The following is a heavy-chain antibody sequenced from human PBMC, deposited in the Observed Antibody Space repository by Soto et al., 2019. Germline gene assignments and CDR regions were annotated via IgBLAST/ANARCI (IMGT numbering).Heavy chain of an antibody. CDR3: AKMGFRSSTGSYSYTMDV. V-gene: IGHV3-23*01. D-gene: IGHD1-26*01. Sequence: EVQVLESGGGLVQPGGSLRLSCAASGFTFSSYAMNWVRQAPGKGLEWVSVMTGSGSSSYYADSVKGRFTISRDNSKNTLYLQMKSLRAEDTALYYCAKMGFRSSTGSYSYTMDVWGQGTTVTVSS. CDR1: GFTFSSYA. CDR2: MTGSGSSS. J-gene: IGHJ6*02.